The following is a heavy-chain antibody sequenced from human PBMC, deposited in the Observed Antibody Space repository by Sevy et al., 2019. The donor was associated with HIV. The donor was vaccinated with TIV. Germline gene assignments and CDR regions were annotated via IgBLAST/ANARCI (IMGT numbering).Heavy chain of an antibody. Sequence: GGSLRLSCAASGFTFSSYSMNWVHQAPGKGLEWVSYISSSSSTIYYADSVKGRFTISRDNAKNSLYLQMNSLRAEDTAVYYCARGVTSYYYGMDVWGQGTTVTVSS. V-gene: IGHV3-48*01. J-gene: IGHJ6*02. CDR1: GFTFSSYS. CDR3: ARGVTSYYYGMDV. D-gene: IGHD4-4*01. CDR2: ISSSSSTI.